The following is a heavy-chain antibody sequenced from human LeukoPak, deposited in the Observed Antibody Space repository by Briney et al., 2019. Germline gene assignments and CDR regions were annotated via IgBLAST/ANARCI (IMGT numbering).Heavy chain of an antibody. D-gene: IGHD3-22*01. CDR1: GFTFSSYW. CDR2: INSDGSST. J-gene: IGHJ4*02. Sequence: GGSLRLSCAASGFTFSSYWMHWVRQAPGKGLVWVSRINSDGSSTSYADSVKGRFTISRDNAKDTLYLQMNSLRAEDTAVYYCARDPMFYYDSSGPYYFDYWGQGTLVTVSS. V-gene: IGHV3-74*01. CDR3: ARDPMFYYDSSGPYYFDY.